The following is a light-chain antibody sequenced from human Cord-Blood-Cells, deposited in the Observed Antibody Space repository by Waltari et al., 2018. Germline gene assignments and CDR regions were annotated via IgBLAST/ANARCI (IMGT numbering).Light chain of an antibody. CDR3: QQYYSYPIT. Sequence: IRMTPSPSSLSASTGDRVTITCRASQGISSYLAWYQQKPGKAPKLLIYAASTLQSGVPSRFSGSGSGTDFTLTISCLQSEDFATYYCQQYYSYPITFGQGTRLEIK. CDR2: AAS. J-gene: IGKJ5*01. V-gene: IGKV1-8*01. CDR1: QGISSY.